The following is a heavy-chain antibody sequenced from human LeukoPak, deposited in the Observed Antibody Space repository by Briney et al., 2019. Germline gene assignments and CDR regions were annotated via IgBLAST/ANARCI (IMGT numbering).Heavy chain of an antibody. J-gene: IGHJ5*02. V-gene: IGHV4-61*02. Sequence: SQTLSLTCTVSGGSISSGSYYWSWIRQPAGKGLEWIGRIYTSGSTNYNPSLKSRVTISVDTSKNQFSLKLSSVTAADTAVYYCARESGRPFWSGYYNPWSQGTLVTVSS. CDR3: ARESGRPFWSGYYNP. CDR1: GGSISSGSYY. CDR2: IYTSGST. D-gene: IGHD3-3*01.